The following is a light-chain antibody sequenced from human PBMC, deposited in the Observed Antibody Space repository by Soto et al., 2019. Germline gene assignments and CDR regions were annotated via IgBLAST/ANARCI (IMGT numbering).Light chain of an antibody. CDR2: EVS. V-gene: IGLV2-23*02. CDR1: SSDVGSYNL. Sequence: QSVLTQPASVSGSPGQSITISCTGTSSDVGSYNLVSWYQQHPGKAPKLMIYEVSKRPSGVSNRFSGSKSGNTASLTISGLQAEDEADYYCCSYAGSSTXDYVFGTGTRVTVL. CDR3: CSYAGSSTXDYV. J-gene: IGLJ1*01.